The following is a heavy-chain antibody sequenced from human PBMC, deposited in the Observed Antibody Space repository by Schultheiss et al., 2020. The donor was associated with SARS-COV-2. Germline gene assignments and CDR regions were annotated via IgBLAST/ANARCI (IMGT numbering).Heavy chain of an antibody. CDR3: ARGGRGGGPTFDY. CDR1: GGSISSSSYY. J-gene: IGHJ4*02. Sequence: SQTLSLTCTVSGGSISSSSYYWGWIRQPPGKGLEWIGSIYYSGSTYYNPSLKSRVTISVDTSKNQFSLKLSSVTAADTAVYYCARGGRGGGPTFDYWGQGTLVTVSS. V-gene: IGHV4-39*01. CDR2: IYYSGST. D-gene: IGHD3-10*01.